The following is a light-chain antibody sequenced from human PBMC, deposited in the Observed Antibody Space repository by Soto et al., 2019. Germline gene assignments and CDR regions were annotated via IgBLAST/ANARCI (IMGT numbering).Light chain of an antibody. CDR1: SSDVGSYNR. CDR2: EGS. V-gene: IGLV2-23*01. J-gene: IGLJ3*02. CDR3: CSYAGSGTWV. Sequence: QSVLTQPASVSGSPGQSITISCTGTSSDVGSYNRVSWYQQYAGKAPKLMIYEGSKRPTGVSSRFSGSKSGNTASLTISGLQAEDEADYYCCSYAGSGTWVFGGGTKLTVL.